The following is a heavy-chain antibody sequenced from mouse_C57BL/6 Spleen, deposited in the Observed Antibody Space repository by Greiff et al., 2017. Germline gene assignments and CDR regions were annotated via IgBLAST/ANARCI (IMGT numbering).Heavy chain of an antibody. V-gene: IGHV5-17*01. Sequence: EVQLVESGGGLVKPGGSLKLSCAASGFTFSDYGMHWVRQAPEKGLEWVAYISSGSSTIYYADTVKGRFTISRDNAKNTLFLQMPSLRSEDTAMYYCARHYYGSSYYFDYWGQGTTLTVSS. D-gene: IGHD1-1*01. J-gene: IGHJ2*01. CDR3: ARHYYGSSYYFDY. CDR2: ISSGSSTI. CDR1: GFTFSDYG.